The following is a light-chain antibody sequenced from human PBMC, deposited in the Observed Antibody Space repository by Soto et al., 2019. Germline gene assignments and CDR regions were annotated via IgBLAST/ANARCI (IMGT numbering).Light chain of an antibody. CDR2: DAS. Sequence: DIQMTQSPSTLSASVGDRVTITCRASQSISSWLAWYQQKPGKAPKLLIYDASSLESGVPSRFSGSGSGTEFTLSISSLQPDDFATYYCQQYNSYALTFGGGTKVEIK. V-gene: IGKV1-5*01. CDR3: QQYNSYALT. J-gene: IGKJ4*01. CDR1: QSISSW.